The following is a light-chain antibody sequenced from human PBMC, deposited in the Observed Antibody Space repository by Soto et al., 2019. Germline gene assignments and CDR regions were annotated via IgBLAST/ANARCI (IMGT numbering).Light chain of an antibody. CDR1: HGISNY. CDR2: TAS. Sequence: DIQMTQSPSSVSASVGDRVTITCRASHGISNYLAWYQQKPGKVPKLLIHTASTLRSGVPSRFSGSGSGTDFTLTIGSLQPEDVATYYCQKYNSAPPTFGQGTKVDI. J-gene: IGKJ1*01. CDR3: QKYNSAPPT. V-gene: IGKV1-27*01.